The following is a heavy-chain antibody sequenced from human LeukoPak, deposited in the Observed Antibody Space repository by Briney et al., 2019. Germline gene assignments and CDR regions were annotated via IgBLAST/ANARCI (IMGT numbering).Heavy chain of an antibody. Sequence: SETLSLTCTLSGGSLRSSSYYWVWIRQPPGKGLDGIGRIYYSRSTYYNPSLKSRVTISVDTSKTQFSLKLSSVTAADTAVYYCARQQSGSYLVDFDYWGQGTLVTVSS. CDR1: GGSLRSSSYY. CDR2: IYYSRST. J-gene: IGHJ4*02. CDR3: ARQQSGSYLVDFDY. V-gene: IGHV4-39*01. D-gene: IGHD1-26*01.